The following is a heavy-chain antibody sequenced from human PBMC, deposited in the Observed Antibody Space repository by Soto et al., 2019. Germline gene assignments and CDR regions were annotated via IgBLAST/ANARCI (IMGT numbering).Heavy chain of an antibody. CDR1: GFTFSDYA. CDR2: VSHDGRKT. Sequence: VQLVESGGGVVQPGRSLRLSCAASGFTFSDYAMHWVRQAPGKGLEWVAVVSHDGRKTHYADSVKGRFTISRDSSKNTVPREMTSLGAEDTAVYYCAKGGRQWLVTSDFNYWGQGALVTVSS. CDR3: AKGGRQWLVTSDFNY. V-gene: IGHV3-30*18. J-gene: IGHJ4*02. D-gene: IGHD6-19*01.